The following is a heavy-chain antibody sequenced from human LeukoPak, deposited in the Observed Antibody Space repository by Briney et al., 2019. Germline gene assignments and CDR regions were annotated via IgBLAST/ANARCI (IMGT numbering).Heavy chain of an antibody. Sequence: GGSLRLSCAASGFTFSSYWMSWVRQAPGKGLEWVANIKQDGSEKYYVDSVKGRFTISRDNTKNSLYLQMNSLRAEDTAVYYCARAIHVLRFLEWLSDTYYFDYWGQGNLVTVSS. CDR3: ARAIHVLRFLEWLSDTYYFDY. D-gene: IGHD3-3*01. V-gene: IGHV3-7*01. CDR1: GFTFSSYW. CDR2: IKQDGSEK. J-gene: IGHJ4*02.